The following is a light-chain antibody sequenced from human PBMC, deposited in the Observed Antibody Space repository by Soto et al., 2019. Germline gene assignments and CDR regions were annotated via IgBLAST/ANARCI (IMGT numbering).Light chain of an antibody. J-gene: IGLJ2*01. CDR1: SSNIGANT. CDR2: SNN. Sequence: QSVLTQPPSASGTPGQRVTISCSGSSSNIGANTVNWYQQLPGTAPKLLIYSNNLRPSGVPDRFSGSKSGTSASLAISGLQSEDEADYYCAAWDDSLNGRLFGGGTKLTVL. CDR3: AAWDDSLNGRL. V-gene: IGLV1-44*01.